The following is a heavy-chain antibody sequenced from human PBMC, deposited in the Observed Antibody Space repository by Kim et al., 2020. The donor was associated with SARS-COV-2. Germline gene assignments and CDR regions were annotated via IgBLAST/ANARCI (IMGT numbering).Heavy chain of an antibody. CDR3: AKDSPGSLDY. J-gene: IGHJ4*02. CDR2: ISRNSGSL. Sequence: GGSLRLSCAASGFTFGDYAMHWVRQAPGKGLEWVSCISRNSGSLDYGDSVKGRFTVSRDNAKNFLYLQMNSLRAEDTALYYCAKDSPGSLDYWGQGTLVTVSS. CDR1: GFTFGDYA. D-gene: IGHD3-10*01. V-gene: IGHV3-9*01.